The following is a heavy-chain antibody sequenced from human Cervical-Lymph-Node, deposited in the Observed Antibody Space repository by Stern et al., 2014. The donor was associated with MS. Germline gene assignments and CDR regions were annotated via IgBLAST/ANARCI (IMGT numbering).Heavy chain of an antibody. CDR3: VRDVYQPSLYSYNMDV. J-gene: IGHJ6*02. CDR1: GGSISRGAYY. V-gene: IGHV4-30-4*08. Sequence: QLQLQESGPGLVKPSQALSLTCTVSGGSISRGAYYWSWIRQSPGKGLEYIGHIYNTGITYYNPSLKGRVTISIDTSAQQFSVYLASVTAADTAVYYCVRDVYQPSLYSYNMDVWGQGTTVTVSS. CDR2: IYNTGIT. D-gene: IGHD6-13*01.